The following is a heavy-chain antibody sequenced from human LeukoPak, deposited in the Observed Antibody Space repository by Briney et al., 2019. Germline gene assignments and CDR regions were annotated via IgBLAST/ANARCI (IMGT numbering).Heavy chain of an antibody. J-gene: IGHJ6*03. CDR2: INWNGGST. V-gene: IGHV3-20*04. Sequence: TGGSLRLSCAASGFTFDDYGMSWVRQAPGKGLEWVSGINWNGGSTGYADSVKGRFTISRDNAKNSLYLQMNTLRAEDTAVYYCARDLVWFGEPKGYYNYMDVWGKGTTVTVS. CDR1: GFTFDDYG. CDR3: ARDLVWFGEPKGYYNYMDV. D-gene: IGHD3-10*01.